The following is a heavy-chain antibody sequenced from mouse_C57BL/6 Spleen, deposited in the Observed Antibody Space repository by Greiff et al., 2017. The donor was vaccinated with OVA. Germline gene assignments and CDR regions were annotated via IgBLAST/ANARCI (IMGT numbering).Heavy chain of an antibody. J-gene: IGHJ1*03. V-gene: IGHV1-62-2*01. CDR1: GYTFTEYT. CDR2: FYPGSGSI. D-gene: IGHD2-3*01. Sequence: VKLMESGAELVKPGASVKLSCKASGYTFTEYTIHWVKQRSGQGLEWIGWFYPGSGSIKYNEKFKDKATLTADKSSSTVYMELSRLTSEDSAVYVCARHERGLLQPWDYDVWGTGTTVTVSS. CDR3: ARHERGLLQPWDYDV.